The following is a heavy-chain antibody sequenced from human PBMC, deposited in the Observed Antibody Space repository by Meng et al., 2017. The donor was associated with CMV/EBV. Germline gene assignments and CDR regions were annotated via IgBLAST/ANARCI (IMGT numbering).Heavy chain of an antibody. J-gene: IGHJ4*02. V-gene: IGHV1-46*01. CDR1: GYTFTSYY. CDR3: ARESGSVGDY. Sequence: QVQVVLSGAEVKKPGASVKVACKASGYTFTSYYMHWVRQAPGQGLEWMGIIKPSGGSTSYAQKFQGRVTMTRDTSTSTVYMELSSLRSEDTAVYYCARESGSVGDYWGQGTLVTGSS. CDR2: IKPSGGST. D-gene: IGHD1-26*01.